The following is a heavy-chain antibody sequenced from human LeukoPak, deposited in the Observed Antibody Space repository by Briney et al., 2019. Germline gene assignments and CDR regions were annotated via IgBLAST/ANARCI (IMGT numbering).Heavy chain of an antibody. CDR2: ISGSGGST. CDR1: GFTFSSYA. D-gene: IGHD1-26*01. V-gene: IGHV3-23*01. J-gene: IGHJ4*02. CDR3: AKVVKIVGATNVDY. Sequence: GGSLRLSCAASGFTFSSYAMSWVRQAPGKGLEWVSGISGSGGSTYYADSVKGRFTISRDNSKNTLYLQMNSLRAEDTAVYYCAKVVKIVGATNVDYWGQGTLVTVSS.